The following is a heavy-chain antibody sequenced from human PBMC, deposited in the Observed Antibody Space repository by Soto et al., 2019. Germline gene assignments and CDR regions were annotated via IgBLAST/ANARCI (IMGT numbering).Heavy chain of an antibody. D-gene: IGHD2-15*01. V-gene: IGHV1-69*01. J-gene: IGHJ6*02. CDR2: IIPIFGTA. CDR1: GGTFSSYA. CDR3: ARPHCSGGSCYSDYYYYGMDV. Sequence: QVQLVQSGAEVKKPGSSVKVSCKASGGTFSSYAISWVRQAPGHGLEWMGGIIPIFGTANYAQKFQGRVTITADESTSTAYMELSSLRSEDTAVYYCARPHCSGGSCYSDYYYYGMDVWGQGTTVTVSS.